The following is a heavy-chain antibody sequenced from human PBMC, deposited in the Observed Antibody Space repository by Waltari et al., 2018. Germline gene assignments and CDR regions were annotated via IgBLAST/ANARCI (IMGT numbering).Heavy chain of an antibody. J-gene: IGHJ4*02. V-gene: IGHV1-69-2*01. D-gene: IGHD5-12*01. CDR1: GYTFTDYY. Sequence: EVQLVQSGAEVKKPGATVKISCKASGYTFTDYYMHWVQQAPGKGLEWMGRVDPEDGETIYAEKCQGRGTITADTSTDTAYMELSSLRSEDTAVYYCVFSGYDLSRGGNWGQGTLVTVSS. CDR3: VFSGYDLSRGGN. CDR2: VDPEDGET.